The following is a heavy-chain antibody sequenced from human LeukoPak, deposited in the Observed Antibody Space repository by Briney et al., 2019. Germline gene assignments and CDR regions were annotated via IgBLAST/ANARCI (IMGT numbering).Heavy chain of an antibody. CDR3: ARLSDILTGQNPFDY. D-gene: IGHD3-9*01. V-gene: IGHV1-2*02. CDR2: INTNTGGT. CDR1: GYTFTGYY. Sequence: ASVKVSCKASGYTFTGYYMYWVRQAPGRGLEWMGWINTNTGGTNYAQKFQGRVTMTRDPSISTAYMELSRLRSDDTAVYYCARLSDILTGQNPFDYWGQGTLVTVSS. J-gene: IGHJ4*02.